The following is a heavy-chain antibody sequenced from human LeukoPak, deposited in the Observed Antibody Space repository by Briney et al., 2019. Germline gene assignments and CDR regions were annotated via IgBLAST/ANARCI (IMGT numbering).Heavy chain of an antibody. J-gene: IGHJ4*02. CDR1: GFTFSSYG. D-gene: IGHD6-13*01. Sequence: GGSLRLSCAASGFTFSSYGMHWVRQAPGKGLEWVAFIRYDGSNKYYADSVKGRFTISRDNSKNTLYLQMNSLSAEDTAVYYCANLFNPQQLVDRADYWGQGTLVTVSS. V-gene: IGHV3-30*02. CDR3: ANLFNPQQLVDRADY. CDR2: IRYDGSNK.